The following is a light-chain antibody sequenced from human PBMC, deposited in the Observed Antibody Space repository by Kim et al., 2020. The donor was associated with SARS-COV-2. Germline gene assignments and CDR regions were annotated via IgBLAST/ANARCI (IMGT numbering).Light chain of an antibody. J-gene: IGKJ4*01. CDR1: QSVSTY. CDR3: QQCSNWPEGLT. V-gene: IGKV3-11*01. Sequence: EIVLTQSPATLSLSPGERATLSCRTSQSVSTYLAWYQHKPGQSPRLLIHDASSRATGIPARFSGSGSGTDFTLTIDSLQPEDCAVYYCQQCSNWPEGLTFGGGTKVDIK. CDR2: DAS.